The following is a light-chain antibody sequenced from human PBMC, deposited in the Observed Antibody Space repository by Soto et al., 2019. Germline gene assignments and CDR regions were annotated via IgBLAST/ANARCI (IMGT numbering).Light chain of an antibody. Sequence: DIQMTQSPSTLSASVGDRVTITCRASQSIGRWLAWFQQRPGKAPNLLIHAASSLQRGVPSRFSGSGSGTEFTLTITSLQPEDFATYYCQQSYSTPQTFGQGTKVDI. CDR2: AAS. CDR3: QQSYSTPQT. V-gene: IGKV1-39*01. J-gene: IGKJ1*01. CDR1: QSIGRW.